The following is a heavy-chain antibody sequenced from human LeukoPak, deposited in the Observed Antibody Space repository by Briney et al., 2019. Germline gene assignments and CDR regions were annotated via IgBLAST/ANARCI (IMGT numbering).Heavy chain of an antibody. D-gene: IGHD4-17*01. J-gene: IGHJ4*02. CDR1: GYTFTGYY. Sequence: ASVKVSCKASGYTFTGYYMHWVRQAPGQGLEWMGRINPNSGGTNYAQKFQGRATMTRDTSISTAYMELSRLRSDDTAVYYCARANLDHGAFYFDYWGQGTLVTVSS. CDR2: INPNSGGT. V-gene: IGHV1-2*06. CDR3: ARANLDHGAFYFDY.